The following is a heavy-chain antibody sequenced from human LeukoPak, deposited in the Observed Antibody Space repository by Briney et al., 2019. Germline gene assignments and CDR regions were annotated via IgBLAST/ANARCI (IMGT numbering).Heavy chain of an antibody. J-gene: IGHJ5*02. CDR1: GVSISSYY. CDR2: IYYSGST. Sequence: PSETLSLTRTASGVSISSYYWSWIRQPPGQGLEWIGYIYYSGSTNYNPPLKSRVTISVDTSKNQFSLKLSSVTAADTALYYCARDNKETYYDLDWFDPWGQGTLVTVSS. CDR3: ARDNKETYYDLDWFDP. V-gene: IGHV4-59*01. D-gene: IGHD3-3*01.